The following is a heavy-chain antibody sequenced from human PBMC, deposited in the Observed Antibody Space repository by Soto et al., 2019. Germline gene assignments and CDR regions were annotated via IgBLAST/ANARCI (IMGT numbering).Heavy chain of an antibody. CDR2: IYYSGST. D-gene: IGHD3-3*01. J-gene: IGHJ6*02. Sequence: SETLSLTCTVSGGSISSYYWSWIRQPPGKGLEWIGYIYYSGSTNYNPSLKSRVTISVDTSKNQFSLKLSSVTAADTAVYYCARVIGITIFGVVIQEEDYYGMDVWGQGTTVTVSS. CDR1: GGSISSYY. V-gene: IGHV4-59*01. CDR3: ARVIGITIFGVVIQEEDYYGMDV.